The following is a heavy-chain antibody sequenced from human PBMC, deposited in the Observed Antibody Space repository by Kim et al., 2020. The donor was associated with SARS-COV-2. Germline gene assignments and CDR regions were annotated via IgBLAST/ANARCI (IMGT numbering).Heavy chain of an antibody. V-gene: IGHV5-51*01. D-gene: IGHD2-8*01. CDR2: IYPGDSDT. Sequence: GESLKISCKGSGYSFTSYWIGWVRQMPGKGLEWMGIIYPGDSDTRYSPSFQGQVTISADKSISTAYLQWSSLKASDTAMYYCARYSCTNGVCYTGDSYFDYWGQGTLVTVSS. J-gene: IGHJ4*02. CDR1: GYSFTSYW. CDR3: ARYSCTNGVCYTGDSYFDY.